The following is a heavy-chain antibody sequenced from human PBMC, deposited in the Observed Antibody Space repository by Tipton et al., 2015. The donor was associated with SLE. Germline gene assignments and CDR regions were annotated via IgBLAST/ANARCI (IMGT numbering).Heavy chain of an antibody. CDR3: ARGRYSYAPYQYYYMDV. J-gene: IGHJ6*03. V-gene: IGHV4-39*02. D-gene: IGHD5-18*01. Sequence: TLSLTCTVSGGSIDTGTYYWAWIRQPPGKGLEWIVSLSSSGNTLYNLSLKSRLTTSVDTSKNHFSLTLTSVTAADTAVYYCARGRYSYAPYQYYYMDVWGKGTTVTVSS. CDR2: LSSSGNT. CDR1: GGSIDTGTYY.